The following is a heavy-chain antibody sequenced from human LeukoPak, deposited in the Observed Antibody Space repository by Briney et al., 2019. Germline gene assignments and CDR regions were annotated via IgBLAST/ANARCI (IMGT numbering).Heavy chain of an antibody. V-gene: IGHV1-2*02. CDR3: ARASVPPIVVVTAIEDYFDY. CDR1: GYTFTGYY. J-gene: IGHJ4*02. CDR2: INPNSGGT. Sequence: ASVKVSCKASGYTFTGYYMHWVRQAPGQGLEWMGWINPNSGGTNYAQKFQGMVTMTRDTSISTAYMELSRLRSDDTAVYYCARASVPPIVVVTAIEDYFDYWGQGTLVTVSS. D-gene: IGHD2-21*02.